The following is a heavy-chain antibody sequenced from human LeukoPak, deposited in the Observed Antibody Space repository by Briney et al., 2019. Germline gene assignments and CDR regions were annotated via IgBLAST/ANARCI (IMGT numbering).Heavy chain of an antibody. CDR1: GFTVSTNY. J-gene: IGHJ3*02. D-gene: IGHD1-26*01. Sequence: GGSLRLSCAASGFTVSTNYMSWVRQAPGKGLEWVSVIYSGGSTYYADSVKGRFIISRDNSKNTLYLQMNNLRAEDTAVYYCGKNRYSGSLSPFDIWGQGTMVTVSS. V-gene: IGHV3-53*01. CDR2: IYSGGST. CDR3: GKNRYSGSLSPFDI.